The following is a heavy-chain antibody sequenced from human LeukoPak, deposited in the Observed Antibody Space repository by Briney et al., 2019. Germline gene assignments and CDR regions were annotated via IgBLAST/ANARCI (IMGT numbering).Heavy chain of an antibody. CDR3: ARDTQNDHGDLNWFDP. CDR1: GGSISSGSCY. D-gene: IGHD4-17*01. J-gene: IGHJ5*02. Sequence: SETLSLTCTVSGGSISSGSCYWSWIRQPAGKGLEWIGRIYTSGSTNYNPSLKSRVTISLDTSKNQFSLKLSSVTAADTAVYYCARDTQNDHGDLNWFDPWGQGTLVTVSS. V-gene: IGHV4-61*02. CDR2: IYTSGST.